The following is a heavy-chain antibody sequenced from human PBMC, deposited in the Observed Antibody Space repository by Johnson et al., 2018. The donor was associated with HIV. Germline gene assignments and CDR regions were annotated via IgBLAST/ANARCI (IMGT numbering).Heavy chain of an antibody. D-gene: IGHD3-3*01. Sequence: QLVESGGDLVQPGGSLRLSCAASGFPFSNYDIHWVRQATGKGLEWVSTIGTAGDTYYAGSVKGRFTVSRKNAKNSLYLQMNSLRDGDTAVDYCARGGSRITIFGMDINLGAFDIWGQGTMVTVSS. CDR1: GFPFSNYD. CDR2: IGTAGDT. CDR3: ARGGSRITIFGMDINLGAFDI. J-gene: IGHJ3*02. V-gene: IGHV3-13*01.